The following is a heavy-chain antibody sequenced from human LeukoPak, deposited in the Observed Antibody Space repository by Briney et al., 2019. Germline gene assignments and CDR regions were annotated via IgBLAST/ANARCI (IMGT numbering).Heavy chain of an antibody. Sequence: SETLSLTCTVSGGPISISTYYWGWIRQPPGKGLEWIGSIYYSGTTHYNPSLKSRVTIAVDTSKNQFSLNLTSVTAADTAVYYCAAQPDFWGQGTLVTVSS. CDR2: IYYSGTT. CDR3: AAQPDF. V-gene: IGHV4-39*07. CDR1: GGPISISTYY. J-gene: IGHJ4*02.